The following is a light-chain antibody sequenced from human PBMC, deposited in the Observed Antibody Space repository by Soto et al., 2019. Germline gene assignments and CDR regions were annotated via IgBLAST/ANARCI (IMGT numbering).Light chain of an antibody. CDR3: SSCAGSNTFVV. CDR1: SSDVGDYNY. J-gene: IGLJ2*01. V-gene: IGLV2-8*01. CDR2: EVT. Sequence: QSVLSQPPSASGSLGQSVTISCTGTSSDVGDYNYVSWYQQHPGKAPKVMIYEVTKRPSGVPDRFSGSKSGNTASLTVSGFQAEDEADYYCSSCAGSNTFVVFGGGTKVTVL.